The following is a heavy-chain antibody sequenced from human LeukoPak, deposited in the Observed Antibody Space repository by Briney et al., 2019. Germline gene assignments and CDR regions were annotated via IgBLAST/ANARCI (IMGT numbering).Heavy chain of an antibody. CDR3: ARYYGDSC. J-gene: IGHJ4*02. CDR2: IYSGGTT. D-gene: IGHD4-17*01. CDR1: GFSVSIHY. V-gene: IGHV3-66*01. Sequence: GGSLRLSCAASGFSVSIHYMAWVRQAPGKGLEWVSVIYSGGTTYYADSVKGRFTISRDNSKNTLYLQMNSLRAEDTAVYYCARYYGDSCWGQGTLVTVSS.